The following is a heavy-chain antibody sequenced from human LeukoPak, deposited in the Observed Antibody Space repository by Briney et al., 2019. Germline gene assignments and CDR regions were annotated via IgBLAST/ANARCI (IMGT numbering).Heavy chain of an antibody. D-gene: IGHD3-22*01. Sequence: GSSVKVSCKASGGTFSSYAISWVRQAPGQGLEWMGGIIPIFGTANYAQKFQGRVTITADESTSTAYMELSSLRSEDTAVYYCARDLMIVGRSYAFDIWGQGTMVTVSS. V-gene: IGHV1-69*01. CDR1: GGTFSSYA. CDR2: IIPIFGTA. J-gene: IGHJ3*02. CDR3: ARDLMIVGRSYAFDI.